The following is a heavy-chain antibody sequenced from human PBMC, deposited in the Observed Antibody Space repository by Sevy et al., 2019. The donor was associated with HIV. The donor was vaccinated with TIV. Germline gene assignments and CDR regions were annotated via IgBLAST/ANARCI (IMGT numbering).Heavy chain of an antibody. CDR1: GFTFSSYA. CDR3: AREALEMATIPYFYYGMDV. Sequence: GGSPRLSCVASGFTFSSYAFHWVRQAPGKGLDWVALISYDGNKKYYADSVKGRFTISRDNSKNTVFLQMSGLRGDDTAVYYCAREALEMATIPYFYYGMDVWGQGTTVTVSS. CDR2: ISYDGNKK. J-gene: IGHJ6*02. V-gene: IGHV3-30*04.